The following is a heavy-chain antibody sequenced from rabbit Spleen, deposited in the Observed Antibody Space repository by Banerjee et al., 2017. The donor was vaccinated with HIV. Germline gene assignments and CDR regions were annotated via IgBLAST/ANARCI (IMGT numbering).Heavy chain of an antibody. D-gene: IGHD4-1*01. CDR1: EFSFSNNVY. Sequence: QSLEESGGDLVKPGASLTLTCTASEFSFSNNVYMCWVRQAPGKGLEWIACIYISSGSTYYASWAKGRFTISKTSSTTVTLQMTSLTAADTATYFCARSGYVGWGGDGDLMGNKLWGPGTLVTVS. V-gene: IGHV1S40*01. CDR3: ARSGYVGWGGDGDLMGNKL. CDR2: IYISSGST. J-gene: IGHJ4*01.